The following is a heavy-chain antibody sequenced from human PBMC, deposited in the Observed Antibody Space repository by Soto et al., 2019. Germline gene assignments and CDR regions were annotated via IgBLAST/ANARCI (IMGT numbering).Heavy chain of an antibody. CDR3: ATLSGSGSYYPPGGGDY. J-gene: IGHJ4*02. Sequence: GASVKVACKGSGYTLTELSMHWVRQAPGKGLEWMGGFDPEDGETIYAQKFQGRVTMTEDTSTDTAYMELSSLRSEDTAVYYCATLSGSGSYYPPGGGDYWGQGTLVTVSS. CDR1: GYTLTELS. D-gene: IGHD3-10*01. V-gene: IGHV1-24*01. CDR2: FDPEDGET.